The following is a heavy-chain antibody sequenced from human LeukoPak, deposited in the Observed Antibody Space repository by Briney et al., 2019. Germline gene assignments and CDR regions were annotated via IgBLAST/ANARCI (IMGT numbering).Heavy chain of an antibody. D-gene: IGHD3-16*02. CDR1: GFSLSTSGRC. CDR2: IDWDDDK. Sequence: SGPTLVNPTQTLTLTCTFSGFSLSTSGRCVSWIRQPPGKALEWLALIDWDDDKYYSTSLKTRLTISKDTSKNQVVLTMTNMDPVDTATYYCARSARYYDYVWGSYRPPYYYYYGMDVWGQGTTVTVSS. V-gene: IGHV2-70*01. J-gene: IGHJ6*02. CDR3: ARSARYYDYVWGSYRPPYYYYYGMDV.